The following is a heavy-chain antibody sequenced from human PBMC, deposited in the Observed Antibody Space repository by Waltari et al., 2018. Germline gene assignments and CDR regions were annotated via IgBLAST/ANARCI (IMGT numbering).Heavy chain of an antibody. Sequence: EVQLVESGGGLVQPGRSLRLSCAASGFTFDDYAMHWVRQAPGKGLEWVSGIRWNSGSIGYADSVKGRFTISRDNAKNSLYLQMNSLRAEDTALYYCAKGLYGSGSYEFDYWGQGTLVTVSS. J-gene: IGHJ4*02. CDR3: AKGLYGSGSYEFDY. D-gene: IGHD3-10*01. CDR1: GFTFDDYA. CDR2: IRWNSGSI. V-gene: IGHV3-9*01.